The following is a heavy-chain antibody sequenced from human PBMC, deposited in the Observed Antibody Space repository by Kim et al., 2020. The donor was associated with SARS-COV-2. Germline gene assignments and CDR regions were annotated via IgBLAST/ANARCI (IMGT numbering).Heavy chain of an antibody. CDR3: ARGRDIVATIFHRVGFDY. J-gene: IGHJ4*02. Sequence: SETLSLTCAVYGGSFSGYYWSWIRQPPGKGLEWIGEINHSGSTNYNPSLKSRVTISVDTSKNQFSLKLSSVTAADTAVYYCARGRDIVATIFHRVGFDYWGQGTLVTVSS. CDR1: GGSFSGYY. D-gene: IGHD5-12*01. CDR2: INHSGST. V-gene: IGHV4-34*01.